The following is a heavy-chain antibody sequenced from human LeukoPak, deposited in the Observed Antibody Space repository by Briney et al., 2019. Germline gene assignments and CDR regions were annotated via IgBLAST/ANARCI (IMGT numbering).Heavy chain of an antibody. D-gene: IGHD1/OR15-1a*01. CDR1: GFTFSSYE. CDR3: ARENTEDAFDI. Sequence: PGGSLRLSCAASGFTFSSYEMNWVRQAQGKGLECVSYISSSGSTKRYADSVKGRFTISRDNAKNSLYLEMNSLRVADTAVYYCARENTEDAFDIWGQGTMVTVSS. CDR2: ISSSGSTK. V-gene: IGHV3-48*03. J-gene: IGHJ3*02.